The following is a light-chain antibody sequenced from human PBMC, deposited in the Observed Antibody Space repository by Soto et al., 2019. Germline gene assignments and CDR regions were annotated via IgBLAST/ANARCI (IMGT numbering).Light chain of an antibody. CDR2: GSS. V-gene: IGLV1-40*01. CDR1: NSNIGGNT. J-gene: IGLJ1*01. Sequence: QSALTQPPSASGTPGQRVTISCSGSNSNIGGNTVNWYQQLPGAAPKLLMYGSSDRPSGVPDRLSGSKSGTSASLAITGLQAEDEADYYCQSYDSSLINYVFGTGTKVTVL. CDR3: QSYDSSLINYV.